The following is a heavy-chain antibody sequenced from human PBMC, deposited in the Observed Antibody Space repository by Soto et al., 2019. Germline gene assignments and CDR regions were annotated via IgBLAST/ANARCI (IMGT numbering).Heavy chain of an antibody. CDR1: GFTVSSNY. V-gene: IGHV3-66*01. CDR2: IYSGGST. Sequence: EVQLVESGGGLVQPGGSLRLSCAASGFTVSSNYMSWVRQAPGKGLEWVSVIYSGGSTYYADSVKGRFTISRDNSKNTLYLQMNSLRAEDTAVYYCASIYGSGYDAFDIWGQGTMVTVSS. D-gene: IGHD3-10*01. J-gene: IGHJ3*02. CDR3: ASIYGSGYDAFDI.